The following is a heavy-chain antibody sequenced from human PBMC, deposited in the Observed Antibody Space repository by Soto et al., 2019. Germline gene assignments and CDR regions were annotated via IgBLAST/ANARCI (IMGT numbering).Heavy chain of an antibody. CDR1: GFTFSSYA. V-gene: IGHV3-30-3*01. CDR2: ISYDGSNK. D-gene: IGHD3-16*01. J-gene: IGHJ4*01. Sequence: QVQLVESGGGVVQPGRSLRLSCAASGFTFSSYAMHWVRXAPXXGXEWVAVISYDGSNKYYADSVKGRFTISRDNSKNTLYLQMNSLRAXDTAVYYCARAYEGDYFDYWGQGTLVTVSS. CDR3: ARAYEGDYFDY.